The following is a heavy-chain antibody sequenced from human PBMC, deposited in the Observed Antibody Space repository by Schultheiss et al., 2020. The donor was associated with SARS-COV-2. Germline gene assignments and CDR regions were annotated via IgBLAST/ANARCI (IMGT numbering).Heavy chain of an antibody. J-gene: IGHJ3*01. CDR2: IWYDGSNK. CDR1: GFTFSDYY. CDR3: ARGPNAFDV. V-gene: IGHV3-33*08. Sequence: GGSLRLSCAASGFTFSDYYMSWVRQAPGKGLEWVALIWYDGSNKYYADSVKGRFTISRDNSKNTLYLQMNSLRAEDTAVYYCARGPNAFDVWGQGTTVTVSS.